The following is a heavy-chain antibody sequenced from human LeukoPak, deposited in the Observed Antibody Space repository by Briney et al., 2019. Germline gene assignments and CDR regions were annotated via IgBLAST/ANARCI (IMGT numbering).Heavy chain of an antibody. CDR3: ARDLNWGDSSL. Sequence: GGSLRLSCAASGFTFSSYAMHWVRQAPGKGLEWVAVISYDGSNKYYADSVKGRFTISRDNSKNTLYLQMNSLRAEDTAVYYCARDLNWGDSSLWGRGTLVTVSS. V-gene: IGHV3-30-3*01. J-gene: IGHJ4*02. D-gene: IGHD7-27*01. CDR2: ISYDGSNK. CDR1: GFTFSSYA.